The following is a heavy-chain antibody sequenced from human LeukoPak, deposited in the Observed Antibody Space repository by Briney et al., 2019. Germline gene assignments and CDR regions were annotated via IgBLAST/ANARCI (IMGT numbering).Heavy chain of an antibody. CDR2: TKTKTDGGTT. V-gene: IGHV3-15*01. CDR1: GFTFSNAW. J-gene: IGHJ4*02. CDR3: TTVGTMLRGFDS. Sequence: PGGYLRLSCVASGFTFSNAWMNWVRQAPGEGLEWVGRTKTKTDGGTTDYAAPVKGRFTISRDDSKNTMYLQMNSLKTEDTAVYYCTTVGTMLRGFDSWGQGTLVTVSS. D-gene: IGHD3-10*01.